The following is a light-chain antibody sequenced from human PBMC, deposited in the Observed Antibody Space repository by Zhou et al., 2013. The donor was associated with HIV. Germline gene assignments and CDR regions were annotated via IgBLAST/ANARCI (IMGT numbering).Light chain of an antibody. CDR1: QSVSSY. V-gene: IGKV3-20*01. Sequence: EIVMTQSPATLSLSPGERAILSCRASQSVSSYLAWYQQKPGQAPRLLIYGASTRATGIPDRFSGSGSETEFTLTISRLEPEDFAVYYCQHYGVSPYTFGPGTKLEI. J-gene: IGKJ2*01. CDR2: GAS. CDR3: QHYGVSPYT.